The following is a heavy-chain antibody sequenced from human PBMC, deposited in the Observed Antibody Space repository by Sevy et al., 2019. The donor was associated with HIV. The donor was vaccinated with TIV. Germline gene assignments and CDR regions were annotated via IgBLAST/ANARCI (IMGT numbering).Heavy chain of an antibody. CDR3: AGENAWGRGYS. CDR1: GGSITSFY. V-gene: IGHV4-59*08. CDR2: IYYNGHI. J-gene: IGHJ4*02. D-gene: IGHD1-26*01. Sequence: PETLSLTCTVSGGSITSFYWNWIRQPPGKGLEWIANIYYNGHINYNPSLKSRVTLSLDTSKNKFSLRLSSGTAADTAMYYCAGENAWGRGYSWGQGTLVTVSS.